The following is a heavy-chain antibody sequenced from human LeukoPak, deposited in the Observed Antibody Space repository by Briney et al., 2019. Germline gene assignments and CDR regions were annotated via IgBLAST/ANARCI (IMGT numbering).Heavy chain of an antibody. CDR3: ARGGSGSYFSWLDP. J-gene: IGHJ5*02. D-gene: IGHD3-10*01. CDR2: INPNRGGT. CDR1: GYTFTGYY. Sequence: ASVKVSCKASGYTFTGYYIHWVRQAPGQGLECMGWINPNRGGTNYAQKFQGRVTMTRDTSISTAYMELSGLRFDDTAVYYCARGGSGSYFSWLDPWGQGTLVTVSS. V-gene: IGHV1-2*02.